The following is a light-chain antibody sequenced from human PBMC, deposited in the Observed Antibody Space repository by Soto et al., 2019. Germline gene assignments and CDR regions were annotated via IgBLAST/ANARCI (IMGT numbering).Light chain of an antibody. CDR2: DTS. CDR3: HQRNK. V-gene: IGKV3-11*01. Sequence: VLLQSPPTLSSFLVNGVTLSCRACQYINTRLAWYQHRPGQPPRLLIYDTSNRVTGISARFSGSRSGTDFTLTISSLEPEDFAVYFCHQRNKVGQGTRLEIK. CDR1: QYINTR. J-gene: IGKJ5*01.